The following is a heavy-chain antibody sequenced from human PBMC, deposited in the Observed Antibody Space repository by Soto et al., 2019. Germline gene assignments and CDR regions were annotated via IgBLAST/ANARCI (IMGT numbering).Heavy chain of an antibody. CDR1: GYTFHSPY. V-gene: IGHV1-46*02. CDR2: INPTGAFT. CDR3: AGPSDEKYCSGGSCYSGAFDL. Sequence: QVLLVQSGGEVKKPGDTVKISCKASGYTFHSPYMYWVRLAPGQGLEWMGVINPTGAFTSSAAKLRGSLSMTRDTSPSTVYMQLKSLSADDTAIYFCAGPSDEKYCSGGSCYSGAFDLWGQGTMVTVSS. D-gene: IGHD2-15*01. J-gene: IGHJ3*01.